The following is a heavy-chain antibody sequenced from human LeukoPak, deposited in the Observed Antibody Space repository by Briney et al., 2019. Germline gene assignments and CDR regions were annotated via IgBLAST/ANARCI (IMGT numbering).Heavy chain of an antibody. D-gene: IGHD6-13*01. V-gene: IGHV4-4*07. CDR2: IYTSGST. Sequence: PSETLSPTCTVSGGSISSYYWSWIRQPAGKGLEWIGRIYTSGSTNYNPSLKSRVTMSVDTSKNQFSLKLSSVTAADTAVYYCARDTPTAAAGSYYFDYWGQGTLVTVSS. J-gene: IGHJ4*02. CDR3: ARDTPTAAAGSYYFDY. CDR1: GGSISSYY.